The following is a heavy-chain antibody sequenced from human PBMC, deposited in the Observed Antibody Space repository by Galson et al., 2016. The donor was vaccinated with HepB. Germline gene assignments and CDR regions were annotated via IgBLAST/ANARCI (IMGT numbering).Heavy chain of an antibody. V-gene: IGHV3-11*06. CDR3: ARDCSSDCFTNIDY. Sequence: SLRLSCAASGFTFSDYYMSWIRQAPGKGLEWISYISTGSGHINYADSVKGRFTISRDNATNSLYLQMNSLRPEETAVYYCARDCSSDCFTNIDYWGQGTLVSVSS. D-gene: IGHD2-2*01. J-gene: IGHJ4*02. CDR1: GFTFSDYY. CDR2: ISTGSGHI.